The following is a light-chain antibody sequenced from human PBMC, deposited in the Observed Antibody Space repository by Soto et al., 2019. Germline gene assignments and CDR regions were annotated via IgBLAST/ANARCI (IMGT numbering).Light chain of an antibody. CDR2: GAS. J-gene: IGKJ2*01. Sequence: EIVLTQSPGTLSLSPGERATLPCRASQSVSSSYLAWYQQKPGQAPRLLIFGASSRATGIPDRFSGSGSGTDFTLTINRLEPEDLAVYYCQQYGSSPPDTFGQGTKLEIK. CDR1: QSVSSSY. V-gene: IGKV3-20*01. CDR3: QQYGSSPPDT.